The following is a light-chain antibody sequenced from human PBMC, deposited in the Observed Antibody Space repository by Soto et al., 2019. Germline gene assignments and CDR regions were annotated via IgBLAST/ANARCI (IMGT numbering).Light chain of an antibody. V-gene: IGKV4-1*01. CDR1: QTVLSTSNNRDY. CDR3: QHYLDFPLT. Sequence: DIVMTQSPDSLAVSRGERATINCKSSQTVLSTSNNRDYLAWYQQKPGQPPKLLINWASTRLSGVPDRFSGSGSGTDFTLTISSLQAEDVAVYYCQHYLDFPLTFGGGTSVEIK. J-gene: IGKJ4*01. CDR2: WAS.